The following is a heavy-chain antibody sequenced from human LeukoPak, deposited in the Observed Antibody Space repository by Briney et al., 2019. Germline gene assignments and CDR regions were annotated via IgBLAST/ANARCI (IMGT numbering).Heavy chain of an antibody. CDR3: AKVGSSWPFYYFDY. V-gene: IGHV4-39*07. CDR1: GGSISGTNYY. CDR2: IYYSGST. J-gene: IGHJ4*02. D-gene: IGHD6-13*01. Sequence: PSETLSLTCSVSGGSISGTNYYWGWIRQPPGKGLDWIGNIYYSGSTYYSPSLESRVTISIDTSKNQFSLKLTSVTAADTAVYFCAKVGSSWPFYYFDYWGQGTLVTVSS.